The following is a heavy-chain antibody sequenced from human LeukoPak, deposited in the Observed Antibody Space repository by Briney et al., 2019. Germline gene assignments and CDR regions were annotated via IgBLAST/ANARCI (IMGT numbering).Heavy chain of an antibody. CDR1: GYSISSGYY. D-gene: IGHD3-3*01. V-gene: IGHV4-38-2*01. Sequence: PSETLSLTCAVSGYSISSGYYWGWIRQPPGKGLEWIGSIYHSGSTYYNPSLKSRVTISVDTSKNQFSLKLSSVTAADTAVYYCAGQYYDFWSGYSQYYFDYWGQGTLVTVSS. J-gene: IGHJ4*02. CDR2: IYHSGST. CDR3: AGQYYDFWSGYSQYYFDY.